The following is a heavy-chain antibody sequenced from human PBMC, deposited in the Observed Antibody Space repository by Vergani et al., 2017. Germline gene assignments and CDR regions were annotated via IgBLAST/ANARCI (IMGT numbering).Heavy chain of an antibody. J-gene: IGHJ4*02. CDR2: IYTSGST. D-gene: IGHD3-22*01. V-gene: IGHV4-61*02. Sequence: QVQLQESGPGLVKPSQTLSLTCTVSGGSISSGSYYWSWIRQPAGKGLEWIGRIYTSGSTNYNPSLKSRVTISVDTSKNPFSLKLSSVTAADTAVYYCAIIDYYDSSGYYGVDYWGQGTLVTVSS. CDR1: GGSISSGSYY. CDR3: AIIDYYDSSGYYGVDY.